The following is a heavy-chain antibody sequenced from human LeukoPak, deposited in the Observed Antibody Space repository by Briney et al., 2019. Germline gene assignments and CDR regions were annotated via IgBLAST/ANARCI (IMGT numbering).Heavy chain of an antibody. J-gene: IGHJ4*02. D-gene: IGHD4-17*01. CDR1: GYXVTDYY. Sequence: GASVNVSCKASGYXVTDYYIHWVRQAPGQGLEWMGWINPNSGGTNYAQKFQGRVTMTRDTSISTAYMELSRLRSDDTAVYYCARANGDETFDYWGQGTLVTVSS. CDR2: INPNSGGT. CDR3: ARANGDETFDY. V-gene: IGHV1-2*02.